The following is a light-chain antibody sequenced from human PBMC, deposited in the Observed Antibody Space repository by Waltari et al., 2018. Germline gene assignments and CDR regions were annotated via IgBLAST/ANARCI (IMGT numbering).Light chain of an antibody. J-gene: IGLJ2*01. V-gene: IGLV1-44*01. CDR2: SND. CDR3: AAWDDSLNGPV. Sequence: QSVVTQPPSASGTPGQRVTISCSGSSSNIGSNTVNWFQQLPGMAPRLLIYSNDRRPSGGPYRFSASTSCTSSSLVIVGLQSEDEADYYCAAWDDSLNGPVFGGGTKVTVL. CDR1: SSNIGSNT.